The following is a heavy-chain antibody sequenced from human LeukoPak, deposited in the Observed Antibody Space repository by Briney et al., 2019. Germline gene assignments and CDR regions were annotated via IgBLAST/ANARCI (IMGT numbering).Heavy chain of an antibody. V-gene: IGHV3-53*01. J-gene: IGHJ4*02. Sequence: PGASLRLSCAASGFTVSSNYMRWVRQAPGKGLGWVSVIYSGGSTYYADSGKGRFTISRDKSKNTLYLQINSLRAEDTAVYYCARGPYSYGYATGRFDYWGQGTLVTVSS. D-gene: IGHD5-18*01. CDR1: GFTVSSNY. CDR3: ARGPYSYGYATGRFDY. CDR2: IYSGGST.